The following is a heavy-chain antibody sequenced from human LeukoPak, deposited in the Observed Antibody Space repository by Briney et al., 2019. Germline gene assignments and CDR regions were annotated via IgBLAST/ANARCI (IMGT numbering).Heavy chain of an antibody. V-gene: IGHV1-2*02. J-gene: IGHJ4*02. Sequence: ASVKVSCKASRYTFTGYYMHWVRQAPGQGLEWMGWINPNSGGTDYAQKFQGRVTMTRDTSISTAYMELSRLRSDDTAVYYCARDRVGYYPTGNFDYWGQGTLVTVSS. D-gene: IGHD3-22*01. CDR2: INPNSGGT. CDR3: ARDRVGYYPTGNFDY. CDR1: RYTFTGYY.